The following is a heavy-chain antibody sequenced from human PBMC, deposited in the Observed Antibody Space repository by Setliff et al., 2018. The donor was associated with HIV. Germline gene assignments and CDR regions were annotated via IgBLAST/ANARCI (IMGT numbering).Heavy chain of an antibody. V-gene: IGHV4-39*07. Sequence: KASETLSLTCTVSGDSVNDRSYFWGWIRQPPGKGLEWIGTFYYNGDSRYNPSLKSRVTISVDTSKNQFSLKLSSVTAADTAVYYCARGSRGYSYAYYYYYMDVWGKGTTVTVSS. J-gene: IGHJ6*03. CDR3: ARGSRGYSYAYYYYYMDV. CDR1: GDSVNDRSYF. CDR2: FYYNGDS. D-gene: IGHD5-18*01.